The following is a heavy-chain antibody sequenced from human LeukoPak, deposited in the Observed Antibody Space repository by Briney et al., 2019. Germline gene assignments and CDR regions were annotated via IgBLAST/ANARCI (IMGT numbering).Heavy chain of an antibody. CDR1: GYTFTGYY. Sequence: ASLKVSCKASGYTFTGYYMHWVRQAPGQGLEWMGWINPNSGGTNYAQKFQGRVTMTRDTSISTAYMELSRLRSDDTAVYYCARDRYDYGGNSGGYYYYYMDVWGKGTTVTVSS. CDR3: ARDRYDYGGNSGGYYYYYMDV. CDR2: INPNSGGT. V-gene: IGHV1-2*02. D-gene: IGHD4-23*01. J-gene: IGHJ6*03.